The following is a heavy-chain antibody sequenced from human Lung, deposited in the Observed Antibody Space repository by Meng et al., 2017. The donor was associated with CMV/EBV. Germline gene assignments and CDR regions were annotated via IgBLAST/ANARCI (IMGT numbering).Heavy chain of an antibody. V-gene: IGHV7-4-1*02. Sequence: QVQLVQSGSELKKPGASLKLSCKASGYTFSTYTINWVRQAHGRGLEWVGCISNNTGTPTYTQGFTGRFIFSLDTSVSTAYLQISSLKAEDTAVYYCARGGNFDPWGQGTLVTVSS. CDR1: GYTFSTYT. CDR3: ARGGNFDP. D-gene: IGHD2/OR15-2a*01. J-gene: IGHJ5*02. CDR2: ISNNTGTP.